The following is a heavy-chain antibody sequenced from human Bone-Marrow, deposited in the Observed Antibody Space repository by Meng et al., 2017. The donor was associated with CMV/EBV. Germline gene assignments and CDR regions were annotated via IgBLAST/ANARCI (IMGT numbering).Heavy chain of an antibody. CDR3: AKEACSSTSCSKPRHDY. D-gene: IGHD2-2*01. CDR1: GFTFSSYA. Sequence: GGSLRLSCTASGFTFSSYAMRWVRQAPGKGLEWVSVISGDGGATDYADSVKGRFTVSRDNSKNTLYLQMNSLRAGDTALYYCAKEACSSTSCSKPRHDYWGQGTLVTVSS. J-gene: IGHJ4*02. V-gene: IGHV3-23*01. CDR2: ISGDGGAT.